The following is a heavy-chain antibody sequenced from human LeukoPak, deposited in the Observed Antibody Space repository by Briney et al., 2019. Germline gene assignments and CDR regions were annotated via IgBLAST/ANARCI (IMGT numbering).Heavy chain of an antibody. V-gene: IGHV3-23*01. CDR3: TKDIFRWSLDD. D-gene: IGHD2-21*01. CDR1: GFPFDKSA. J-gene: IGHJ4*01. Sequence: GGSLRLSCTAYGFPFDKSAMAWFRQAPGKGLEWVAAIGGGAITHYPDSVRGRMTISKNHTTTTYSLQMSLLIVDDTALYYCTKDIFRWSLDDWGQGVLVTVSS. CDR2: IGGGAIT.